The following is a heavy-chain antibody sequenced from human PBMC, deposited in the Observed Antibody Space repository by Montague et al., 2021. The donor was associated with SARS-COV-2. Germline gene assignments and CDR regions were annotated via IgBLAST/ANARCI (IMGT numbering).Heavy chain of an antibody. CDR1: GYSISSGNH. J-gene: IGHJ6*02. CDR3: AVNSNYYYYYGMDV. CDR2: IYHSGST. D-gene: IGHD4-11*01. V-gene: IGHV4-38-2*02. Sequence: SETLSLTCTVSGYSISSGNHWGWIRQPPGKGLEWIGSIYHSGSTYYNPSLKSRVTISVDTSKNQFSLKLSSVTAADTAVYYCAVNSNYYYYYGMDVWGQGTTVTVSS.